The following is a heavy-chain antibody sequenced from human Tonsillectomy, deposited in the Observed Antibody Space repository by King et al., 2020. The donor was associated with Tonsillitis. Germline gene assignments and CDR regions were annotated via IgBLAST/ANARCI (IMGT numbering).Heavy chain of an antibody. D-gene: IGHD2-21*02. CDR2: MYYSGSN. V-gene: IGHV4-59*08. J-gene: IGHJ4*02. CDR1: GGSISRYY. CDR3: ARRGGGDCYEYYFDY. Sequence: VQLQESGPGLVKPSETLSLTCTVSGGSISRYYWSWIRQPPGKGLEWIGYMYYSGSNNYNPSLKSRVTISVHTSKNQFSLKLSSVTAADTAVYYCARRGGGDCYEYYFDYWGQGTLVTVSS.